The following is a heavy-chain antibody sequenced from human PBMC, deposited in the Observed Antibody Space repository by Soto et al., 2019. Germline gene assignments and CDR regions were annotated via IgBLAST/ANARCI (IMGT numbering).Heavy chain of an antibody. V-gene: IGHV3-23*01. J-gene: IGHJ4*02. Sequence: PGGSLRLSCAASGFTFSTYIMNWLRQTPGRGLEWVSTFTESGRNTYYAASVKGRFSISRDDPKNTLYLQMDSLRPEDTALYYCTTADVVMTGAAYYGYWGRGTLVTVSS. CDR1: GFTFSTYI. D-gene: IGHD3-9*01. CDR3: TTADVVMTGAAYYGY. CDR2: FTESGRNT.